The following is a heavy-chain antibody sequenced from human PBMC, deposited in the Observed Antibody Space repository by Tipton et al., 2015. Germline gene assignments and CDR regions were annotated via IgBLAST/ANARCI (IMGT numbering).Heavy chain of an antibody. Sequence: GLVKPSETLSLTCAVYGASFSGYNWSWIRQSPGKGLEWIGEINPRGSTNYNPSLKSRVTMSVDTSKNQFSLHLSSVTAADTAVYYCARRRVVAATLDAFDIWGQGTMVTVSS. CDR2: INPRGST. J-gene: IGHJ3*02. CDR1: GASFSGYN. D-gene: IGHD2-15*01. CDR3: ARRRVVAATLDAFDI. V-gene: IGHV4-34*01.